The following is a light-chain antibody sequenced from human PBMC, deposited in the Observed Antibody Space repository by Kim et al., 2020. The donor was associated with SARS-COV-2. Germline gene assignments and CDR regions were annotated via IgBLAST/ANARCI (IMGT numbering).Light chain of an antibody. CDR3: GADHGSGSNFVYV. Sequence: CTLSSGYSNYKVDWYQQRPGKGPRFVMRVGTGGIVGSKGDGIPDRFSVLGSGLNRYLTIKNIQEEDESDYHCGADHGSGSNFVYVFGTGTKVTVL. J-gene: IGLJ1*01. CDR2: VGTGGIVG. CDR1: SGYSNYK. V-gene: IGLV9-49*01.